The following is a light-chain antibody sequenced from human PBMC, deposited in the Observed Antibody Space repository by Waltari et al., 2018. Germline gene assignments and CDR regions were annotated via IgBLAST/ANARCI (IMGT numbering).Light chain of an antibody. CDR2: AAS. J-gene: IGKJ1*01. CDR1: QSISIY. Sequence: DIQTTQSPSSLSASVGHRVSITCRTSQSISIYLNWYQQKPGKAPKLLIYAASSLQSGVPSRFSGGGSGTDFTLTISSLQPEDFATYYCQQSYSTLRTFGQGTRVEIK. V-gene: IGKV1-39*01. CDR3: QQSYSTLRT.